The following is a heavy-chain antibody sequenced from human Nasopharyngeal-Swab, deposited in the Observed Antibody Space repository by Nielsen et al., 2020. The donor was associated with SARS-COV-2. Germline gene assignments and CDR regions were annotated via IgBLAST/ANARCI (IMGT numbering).Heavy chain of an antibody. CDR3: VRGNPRYNWFDP. CDR1: GGSISSYY. D-gene: IGHD1-14*01. V-gene: IGHV4-59*01. J-gene: IGHJ5*02. CDR2: IYYSGST. Sequence: SETLSLTCTVSGGSISSYYWSWIRQPPGKGLEWIGYIYYSGSTNYNPSLKSRVTISVDTSKNQFSLKLSSVTAADTAVYYCVRGNPRYNWFDPWGQGTLVTVSS.